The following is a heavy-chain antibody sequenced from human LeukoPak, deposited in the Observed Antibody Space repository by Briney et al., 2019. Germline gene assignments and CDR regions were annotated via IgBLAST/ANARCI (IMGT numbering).Heavy chain of an antibody. J-gene: IGHJ4*02. CDR1: GGSISSSSYY. CDR2: IYYSGST. Sequence: SETLSLTCTVSGGSISSSSYYWGWIRQPPGKGREWIGSIYYSGSTYYNPSLKSRVTISVDTSKNQFSLKLSSVTAADTAVYYCARDGPMYYYGSGSYSIPSYFDYWGQGTLVTVSS. CDR3: ARDGPMYYYGSGSYSIPSYFDY. V-gene: IGHV4-39*07. D-gene: IGHD3-10*01.